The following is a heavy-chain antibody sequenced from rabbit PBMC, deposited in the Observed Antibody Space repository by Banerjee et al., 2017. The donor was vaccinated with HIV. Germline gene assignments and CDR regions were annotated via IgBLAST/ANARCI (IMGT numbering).Heavy chain of an antibody. CDR3: ARRVGGYTYGFGL. D-gene: IGHD6-1*01. V-gene: IGHV1S40*01. J-gene: IGHJ4*01. CDR2: IYAGYSDNT. Sequence: IACIYAGYSDNTAYASWAKGRFTISKTSSTTVTLQMTSLTAADTATYFCARRVGGYTYGFGLWGQGTLVTVS.